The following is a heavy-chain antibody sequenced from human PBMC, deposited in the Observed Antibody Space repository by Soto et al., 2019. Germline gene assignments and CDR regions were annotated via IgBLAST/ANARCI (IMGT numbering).Heavy chain of an antibody. Sequence: QITLKESGPTVVKPTQTLTLTCTFSFFSLDTSGVGVGWIRQPPGKALEWLALIYWDDDKRYNPSLKSRLTISKDTSKNQVVLTMTNMDPVDTATYYCARRPREYSGHLLGGYFDNRGQGTQVTVAS. V-gene: IGHV2-5*02. CDR2: IYWDDDK. CDR1: FFSLDTSGVG. CDR3: ARRPREYSGHLLGGYFDN. J-gene: IGHJ4*02. D-gene: IGHD5-12*01.